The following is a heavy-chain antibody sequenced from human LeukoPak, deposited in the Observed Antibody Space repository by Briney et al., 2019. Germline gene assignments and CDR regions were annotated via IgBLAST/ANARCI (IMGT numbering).Heavy chain of an antibody. V-gene: IGHV1-2*02. CDR2: INPNSGGT. D-gene: IGHD1-26*01. CDR3: ARNYPIVGATDYYYYMDV. Sequence: GASVKVSCKASGYTFTGYYMHWVRQAPRQGLEWMGWINPNSGGTNYAQKFQGRVTMTRDTSISTAYMELSRLRSDDTAVYYCARNYPIVGATDYYYYMDVWGKGTTVTVSS. CDR1: GYTFTGYY. J-gene: IGHJ6*03.